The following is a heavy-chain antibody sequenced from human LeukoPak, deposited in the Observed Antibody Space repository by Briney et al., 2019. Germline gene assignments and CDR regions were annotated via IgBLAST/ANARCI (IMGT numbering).Heavy chain of an antibody. Sequence: SETLSLTCTVSGGPISSYSWSWIRQPAGKGLEWIGRIYSSVTTNYNPSLNSRVTMSLDTSKNQFSLNLTSVTAADTAVYYCAREATQPSRWFDPWGQGTLVTVSS. CDR3: AREATQPSRWFDP. V-gene: IGHV4-4*07. D-gene: IGHD6-13*01. J-gene: IGHJ5*02. CDR1: GGPISSYS. CDR2: IYSSVTT.